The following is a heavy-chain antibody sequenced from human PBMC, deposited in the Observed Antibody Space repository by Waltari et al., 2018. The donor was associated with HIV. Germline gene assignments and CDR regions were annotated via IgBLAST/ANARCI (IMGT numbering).Heavy chain of an antibody. J-gene: IGHJ3*02. CDR2: IRSKAYGGTT. Sequence: EVQLVESGGGLVQPGRSLRLSCTASGFTFGDYAMSWFRQAPGKGLEWVGFIRSKAYGGTTEYAASVKGRFTISRDDSKSIAYLQMNSLKTEDTAVYYCTKSDGDYLGAFDIWGQGTMVTVSS. CDR3: TKSDGDYLGAFDI. D-gene: IGHD4-17*01. V-gene: IGHV3-49*03. CDR1: GFTFGDYA.